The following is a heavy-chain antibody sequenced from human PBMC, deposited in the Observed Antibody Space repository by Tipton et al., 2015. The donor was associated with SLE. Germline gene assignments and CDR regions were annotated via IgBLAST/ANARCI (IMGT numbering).Heavy chain of an antibody. CDR3: AAQYYDFWSGQLGGYFDY. CDR1: GFTFSSYA. D-gene: IGHD3-3*01. Sequence: SLRLSCAASGFTFSSYAMSWVRQAPGKGLEWVSVIYSGGSSTYYADSVKGRFTISRDNPKNTLYLQMNSLRAEDTAVYYCAAQYYDFWSGQLGGYFDYWGQGTLVTVSS. J-gene: IGHJ4*02. CDR2: IYSGGSST. V-gene: IGHV3-23*03.